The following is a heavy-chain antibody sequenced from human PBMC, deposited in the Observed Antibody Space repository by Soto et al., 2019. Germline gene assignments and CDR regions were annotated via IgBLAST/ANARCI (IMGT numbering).Heavy chain of an antibody. CDR2: IYPGDSDT. CDR1: GYSFTSYW. CDR3: ARYCTNGVCYPPDYYYGMDV. D-gene: IGHD2-8*01. Sequence: GESLKISCKGSGYSFTSYWIGWVRQMPGKGLEWMGIIYPGDSDTRYSPSFQGQVTISADKSISTAYLQWSSLKASDTAMYYCARYCTNGVCYPPDYYYGMDVWGQGTTVTVSS. J-gene: IGHJ6*02. V-gene: IGHV5-51*01.